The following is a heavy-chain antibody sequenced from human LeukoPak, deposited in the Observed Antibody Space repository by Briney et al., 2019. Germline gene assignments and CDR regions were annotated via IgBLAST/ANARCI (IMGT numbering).Heavy chain of an antibody. V-gene: IGHV4-34*01. CDR2: INHSGST. J-gene: IGHJ6*03. Sequence: SETLSLTCAVYGGSFSGYYWSWIRQPPGKGLEWIGEINHSGSTNYNPSLKSRVTISVDTSKNQFSLKLSSVTAADTAVCYCARGGMYSSSWSHYYYMDVWGKGTTVTVSS. CDR3: ARGGMYSSSWSHYYYMDV. CDR1: GGSFSGYY. D-gene: IGHD6-13*01.